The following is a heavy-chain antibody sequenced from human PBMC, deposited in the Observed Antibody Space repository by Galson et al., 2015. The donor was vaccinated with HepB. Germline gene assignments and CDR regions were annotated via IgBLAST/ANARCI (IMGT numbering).Heavy chain of an antibody. CDR3: ARGRDSSSWYDGGYYFDY. V-gene: IGHV2-70*11. CDR1: GFSFSTSGMC. Sequence: PALVKPTQTLTLTCTFSGFSFSTSGMCVSWIRQPPGKALEWLARIDWDDDKYYSTSLMTRLTISKDTSKNQVVLTMTNMDPVDTATYYCARGRDSSSWYDGGYYFDYWGQGTLVTVSS. D-gene: IGHD6-13*01. J-gene: IGHJ4*02. CDR2: IDWDDDK.